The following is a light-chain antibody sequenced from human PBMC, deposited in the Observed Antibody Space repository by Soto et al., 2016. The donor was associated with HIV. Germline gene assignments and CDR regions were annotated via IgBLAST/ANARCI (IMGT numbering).Light chain of an antibody. J-gene: IGKJ4*01. CDR3: QQSYTIPFT. V-gene: IGKV1-39*01. CDR2: DAS. Sequence: DIQMTQSPSSLSASVGDRVTITCRASQTISSYLNWYQQKPGKAPNLLIHDASSLQSGDPSRFSGSGSGTDLTLTINSLQPEDFGTYYCQQSYTIPFTFGGGTKVEIK. CDR1: QTISSY.